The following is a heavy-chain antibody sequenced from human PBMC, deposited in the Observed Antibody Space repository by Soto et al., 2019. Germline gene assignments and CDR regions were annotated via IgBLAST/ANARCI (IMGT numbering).Heavy chain of an antibody. CDR3: ARGTSGYDYYYYYNMDV. CDR1: GYTFTSYD. CDR2: MNPNSGNT. V-gene: IGHV1-8*01. Sequence: QVQLVQSGAEVKKPGASVKVSCKASGYTFTSYDINWVRQATGQGLEWMGWMNPNSGNTGNAQKFQGRVTMTRNTSISTAYMELSSLRSEDPAVYYCARGTSGYDYYYYYNMDVWGKGTTVTVSS. D-gene: IGHD5-12*01. J-gene: IGHJ6*03.